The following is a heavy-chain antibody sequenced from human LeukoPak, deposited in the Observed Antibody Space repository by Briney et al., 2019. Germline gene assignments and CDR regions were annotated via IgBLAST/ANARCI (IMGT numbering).Heavy chain of an antibody. CDR3: AKWSGDYPSYYLDY. Sequence: GGSLRLSCAASGFAFSSFGLHWVRQAPGKGLEWVALIRSDGSSKNYADSVKGRFTISRDTSKNTVHLQMNNLRAEDTAVYYCAKWSGDYPSYYLDYWGQGTLVTVSS. J-gene: IGHJ4*02. V-gene: IGHV3-30*02. D-gene: IGHD4-17*01. CDR2: IRSDGSSK. CDR1: GFAFSSFG.